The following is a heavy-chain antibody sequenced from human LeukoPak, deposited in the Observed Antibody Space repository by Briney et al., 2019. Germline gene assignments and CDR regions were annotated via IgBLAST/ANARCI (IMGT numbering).Heavy chain of an antibody. J-gene: IGHJ4*02. CDR3: VRDIPTGHFDY. CDR1: GGSISSRSYY. V-gene: IGHV4-39*07. CDR2: INYSGTT. D-gene: IGHD1-14*01. Sequence: PSETLSLTCIVSGGSISSRSYYWGWIRQPPGKGLEWIGSINYSGTTYYFPSLKSRVTISIDTSKNQFSLRLGSVTAADTAVYFCVRDIPTGHFDYWGQGTLVTVS.